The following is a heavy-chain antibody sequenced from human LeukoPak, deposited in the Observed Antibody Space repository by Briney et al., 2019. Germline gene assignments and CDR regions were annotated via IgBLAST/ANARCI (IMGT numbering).Heavy chain of an antibody. CDR3: ARAEGRRRSRPYNWFDP. D-gene: IGHD2-2*01. J-gene: IGHJ5*02. CDR1: GGSISSSSYY. V-gene: IGHV4-39*07. CDR2: IYYSGST. Sequence: SETLSLTCTVSGGSISSSSYYWGWIRQPPGKGLEWIGSIYYSGSTYYNPSLKSRVTISVDTSKNQFSLKLSSVTAADTAVYYCARAEGRRRSRPYNWFDPWGQGTLVTVSS.